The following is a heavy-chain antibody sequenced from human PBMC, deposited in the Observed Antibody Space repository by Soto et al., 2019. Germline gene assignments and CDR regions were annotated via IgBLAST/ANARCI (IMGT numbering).Heavy chain of an antibody. D-gene: IGHD3-3*01. CDR3: AREMAPNYDFWSTYGMDV. V-gene: IGHV4-31*03. J-gene: IGHJ6*02. CDR1: GGSISSGGYY. CDR2: IYYSGST. Sequence: KSSETLSLTCTVSGGSISSGGYYWSWIRQHPGKGLEWIGYIYYSGSTYYNPSLKSRVTISVDTSKNQFSLKLSSVTAADTAVYYCAREMAPNYDFWSTYGMDVWGQGTTVPVSS.